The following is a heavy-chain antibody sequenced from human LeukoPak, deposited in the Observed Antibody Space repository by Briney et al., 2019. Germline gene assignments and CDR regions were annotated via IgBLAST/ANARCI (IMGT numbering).Heavy chain of an antibody. D-gene: IGHD6-13*01. CDR1: GFTVSSNY. J-gene: IGHJ5*02. CDR2: ISGGGTMI. V-gene: IGHV3-11*01. CDR3: ARVQKGIAAAGTGGGWFEP. Sequence: PGGSLRLSCAASGFTVSSNYMSWVRQAPGKGLEWISYISGGGTMIYYADSVRGQFTISRDNAKKSLYLQMNSLRAEDTAVYYCARVQKGIAAAGTGGGWFEPWGQGTLVTVSA.